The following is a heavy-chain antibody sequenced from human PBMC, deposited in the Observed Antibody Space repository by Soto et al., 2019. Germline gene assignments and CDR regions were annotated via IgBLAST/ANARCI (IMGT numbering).Heavy chain of an antibody. Sequence: QVQLQESGPGLVKPSETLSLTCSVSGGSVSSGSYYWSWIRQPPGKGLEWVGYVYSSGGTSYNPSLTSRVTISLDTSKNQFSLKLSSVTAADTAVYYCARDGDGYNHWGQGTLVTVSS. CDR2: VYSSGGT. CDR1: GGSVSSGSYY. CDR3: ARDGDGYNH. V-gene: IGHV4-61*01. J-gene: IGHJ4*02. D-gene: IGHD5-12*01.